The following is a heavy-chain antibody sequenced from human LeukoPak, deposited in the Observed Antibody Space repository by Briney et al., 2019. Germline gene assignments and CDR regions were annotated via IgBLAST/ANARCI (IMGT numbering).Heavy chain of an antibody. CDR3: ARDDCSSTSCYGDYYGMDV. J-gene: IGHJ6*02. D-gene: IGHD2-2*01. CDR2: ISSSSYI. V-gene: IGHV3-21*01. Sequence: GGSLRLSCAASGFTFSSYWMNWVRQAPGKGLEWVSSISSSSYIYYADSVKGRFTISRDNAKNSLYLQMNSLRAEDTAVYYCARDDCSSTSCYGDYYGMDVWGQGTTVTVSS. CDR1: GFTFSSYW.